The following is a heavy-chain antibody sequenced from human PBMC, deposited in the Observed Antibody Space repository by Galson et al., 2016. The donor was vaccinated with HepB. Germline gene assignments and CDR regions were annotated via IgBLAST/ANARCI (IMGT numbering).Heavy chain of an antibody. D-gene: IGHD6-13*01. Sequence: SLRLSCAASGFNFSNYGMHWVRQAPGKGLEWVAVLWFDETYKYYADSVKGRFTISRDNSQNTLYLQMSSLRAEDTAMYYCARDWKRSNGILDYWGQGTLVTVSS. CDR3: ARDWKRSNGILDY. CDR2: LWFDETYK. V-gene: IGHV3-33*01. J-gene: IGHJ4*02. CDR1: GFNFSNYG.